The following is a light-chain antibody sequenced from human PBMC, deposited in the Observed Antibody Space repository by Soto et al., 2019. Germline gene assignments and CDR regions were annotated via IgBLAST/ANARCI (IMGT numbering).Light chain of an antibody. J-gene: IGKJ2*01. CDR3: QQYGSSPDT. CDR2: GAS. CDR1: QNVSSSY. V-gene: IGKV3-20*01. Sequence: EIVLTQSPGTLSLSPGERATLSCRASQNVSSSYLAWYQQKPGQAPRLLIYGASSRATGIPDRFSGSGSGTDFTLTINRLEPEDFAVYYCQQYGSSPDTFGQGTKLEIK.